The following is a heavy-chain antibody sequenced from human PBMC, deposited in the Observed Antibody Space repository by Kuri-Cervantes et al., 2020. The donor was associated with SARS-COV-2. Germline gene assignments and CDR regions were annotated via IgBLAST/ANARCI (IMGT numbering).Heavy chain of an antibody. CDR3: ARDLPGLYYAMDV. V-gene: IGHV4-31*03. Sequence: LRLSCTVSGGSISSGGYYWSWIRQHPGKGLEWIGYIYYSGSTYYNPSLKSRVTISVDTSKNQFSLRLSSVTAADTAVYYCARDLPGLYYAMDVWGQGTTVTVSS. CDR1: GGSISSGGYY. D-gene: IGHD2-2*01. CDR2: IYYSGST. J-gene: IGHJ6*02.